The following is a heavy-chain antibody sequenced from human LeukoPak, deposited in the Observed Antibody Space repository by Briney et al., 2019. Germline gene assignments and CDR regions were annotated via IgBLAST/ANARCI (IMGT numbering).Heavy chain of an antibody. Sequence: SQTLSLTCTVSGGSISCGSYYWSWIRQPAGKGLEWIGRIYTSGSTNYNPSLKTRVPISVDTSKHQFSPKLSSVTAAATAVDYCARSSGIAAAGPYYYYYYGMDVWGQGTTVTVSS. V-gene: IGHV4-61*02. D-gene: IGHD6-13*01. CDR1: GGSISCGSYY. J-gene: IGHJ6*02. CDR2: IYTSGST. CDR3: ARSSGIAAAGPYYYYYYGMDV.